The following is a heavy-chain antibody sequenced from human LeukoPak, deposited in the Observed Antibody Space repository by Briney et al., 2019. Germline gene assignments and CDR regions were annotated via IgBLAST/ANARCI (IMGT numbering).Heavy chain of an antibody. D-gene: IGHD3-22*01. CDR3: AKWAPITMIVVVGDAFDI. J-gene: IGHJ3*02. Sequence: GGSLRLSCAASGFTFSSYAMSWVRQAPGKGLEWVSAISGSGGSTYYADSVKGRFTISRDNSKNTLYLQMNSLRAEDTAVYCCAKWAPITMIVVVGDAFDIWGQGTMVTVSS. CDR1: GFTFSSYA. CDR2: ISGSGGST. V-gene: IGHV3-23*01.